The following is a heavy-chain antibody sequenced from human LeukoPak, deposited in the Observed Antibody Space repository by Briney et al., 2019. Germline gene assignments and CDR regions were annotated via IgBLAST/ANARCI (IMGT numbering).Heavy chain of an antibody. D-gene: IGHD3-10*01. CDR2: ISDYSGNT. CDR3: ARDGIWFGEMSPAAGHISDGMDV. J-gene: IGHJ6*02. Sequence: GASVKVSCKASGYSFTSYGISWVRQAPGQGLEWMGWISDYSGNTKYAQRLQGRVTMTTERSTSTAYMELRSLRSDDTAVYYCARDGIWFGEMSPAAGHISDGMDVWGQGTTVTVAS. V-gene: IGHV1-18*01. CDR1: GYSFTSYG.